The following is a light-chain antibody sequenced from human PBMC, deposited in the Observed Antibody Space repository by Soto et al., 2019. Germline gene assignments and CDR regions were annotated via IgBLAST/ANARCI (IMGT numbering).Light chain of an antibody. J-gene: IGKJ1*01. Sequence: EIVLTQSPDTLSLSPGESATLSCRASQSVRSSYLAWYQQTPGQTPRLLIYAASSRATGIPDRFSGSGSGTDFTLTISRLEPEDFAVYYCQQYGSSQWTFGQGTKVDIK. CDR1: QSVRSSY. CDR2: AAS. CDR3: QQYGSSQWT. V-gene: IGKV3-20*01.